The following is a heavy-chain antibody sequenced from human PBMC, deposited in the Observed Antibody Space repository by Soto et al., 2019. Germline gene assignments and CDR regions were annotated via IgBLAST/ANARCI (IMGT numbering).Heavy chain of an antibody. J-gene: IGHJ4*02. CDR2: IYYSGST. D-gene: IGHD2-15*01. V-gene: IGHV4-61*01. CDR1: GGSVSSGSYY. CDR3: AREVNCSGGSCYSDIFDY. Sequence: SETLSLTCTVSGGSVSSGSYYWSWIRQPPGKGLEWIGYIYYSGSTNYNPSLKSRVTISVDTSKNQFSLKLSSVTAADTAVYYCAREVNCSGGSCYSDIFDYWGQRTLVTVSS.